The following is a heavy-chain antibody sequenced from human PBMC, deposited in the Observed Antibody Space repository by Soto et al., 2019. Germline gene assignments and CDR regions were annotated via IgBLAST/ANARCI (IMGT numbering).Heavy chain of an antibody. V-gene: IGHV1-8*01. CDR1: GYTFTSYD. J-gene: IGHJ5*02. Sequence: ASVKVSCKASGYTFTSYDINWVRQATGQGLEWMGWMNPNSGNTGYAQKFQGRVTMTRNTSISTAYMELSSLRSEDTAVYYCARARLNRVRIAARHWMVWFDLWGQGTLVTVSS. CDR3: ARARLNRVRIAARHWMVWFDL. D-gene: IGHD6-6*01. CDR2: MNPNSGNT.